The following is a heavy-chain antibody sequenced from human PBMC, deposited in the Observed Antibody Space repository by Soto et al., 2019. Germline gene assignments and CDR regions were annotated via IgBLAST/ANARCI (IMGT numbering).Heavy chain of an antibody. CDR3: ARDPLSYGDYAQTYWYFDL. Sequence: GGSLRLSCEASGFTFKNYWMHWVRQAPGKGLVWVSRINSDGSNRRYADSVQGRFTISRDNAKNTLFLQMNSLRAADTAVYYCARDPLSYGDYAQTYWYFDLWGRGTRVTVSS. J-gene: IGHJ2*01. CDR2: INSDGSNR. CDR1: GFTFKNYW. V-gene: IGHV3-74*01. D-gene: IGHD4-17*01.